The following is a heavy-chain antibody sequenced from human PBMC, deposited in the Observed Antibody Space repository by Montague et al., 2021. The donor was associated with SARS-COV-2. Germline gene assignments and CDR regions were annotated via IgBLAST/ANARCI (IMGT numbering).Heavy chain of an antibody. Sequence: SETLSLTCAVSGASISSSHWWRWIRQPPGKGLEWMGEIYHTGSTNYNPSLKSRVTISVDKSKNQFSLKLSSVTAADTAVYFCARAPIVVSGKNAFGIWGQGTMVTVSS. CDR3: ARAPIVVSGKNAFGI. J-gene: IGHJ3*02. D-gene: IGHD6-19*01. CDR2: IYHTGST. CDR1: GASISSSHW. V-gene: IGHV4-4*02.